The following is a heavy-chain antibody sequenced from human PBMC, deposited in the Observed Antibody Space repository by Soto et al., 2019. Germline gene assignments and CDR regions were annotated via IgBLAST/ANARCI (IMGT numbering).Heavy chain of an antibody. CDR3: AKAPYIYCTNGVCSPYYYYGMDV. Sequence: PGGSLRLSCAASGFTFSSYAMSWVRQAPGKGLEWVSAISGSGGSTYYADSVKGRFTISRDNSKNTLYLQMNSLRAEDTAVYYCAKAPYIYCTNGVCSPYYYYGMDVWGQGTTVTVSS. CDR2: ISGSGGST. CDR1: GFTFSSYA. V-gene: IGHV3-23*01. D-gene: IGHD2-8*01. J-gene: IGHJ6*02.